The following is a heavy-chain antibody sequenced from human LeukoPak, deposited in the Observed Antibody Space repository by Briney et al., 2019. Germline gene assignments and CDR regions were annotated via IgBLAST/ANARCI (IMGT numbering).Heavy chain of an antibody. CDR3: ARVKVDYDYVWGSYRDSYYFDY. V-gene: IGHV3-7*01. J-gene: IGHJ4*02. Sequence: GGSLRLSCTASGFTFSGAWMTWVRQAPGKGLEWVANIKQDGSEKYYVDSVKGRFTISRDNAKNSLYLQMKSLRAEDTAVYYCARVKVDYDYVWGSYRDSYYFDYWGQGTLVTVSS. CDR2: IKQDGSEK. CDR1: GFTFSGAW. D-gene: IGHD3-16*02.